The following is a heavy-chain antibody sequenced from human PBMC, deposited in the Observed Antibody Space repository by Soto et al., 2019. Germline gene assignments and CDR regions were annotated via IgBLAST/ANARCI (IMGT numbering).Heavy chain of an antibody. Sequence: QVQLVESGGGVVQPGRSLRLSCAASGYSFRSYGLHWVRQAPGKGLEWLAVLSHDGTYKTYAQSVKGRFTISRDDPTNPLDLQMNSLRPEDTAVYYCAIDWAAIPDFWGKGTLVTVSS. CDR3: AIDWAAIPDF. D-gene: IGHD2-2*01. CDR2: LSHDGTYK. J-gene: IGHJ4*02. V-gene: IGHV3-30-3*01. CDR1: GYSFRSYG.